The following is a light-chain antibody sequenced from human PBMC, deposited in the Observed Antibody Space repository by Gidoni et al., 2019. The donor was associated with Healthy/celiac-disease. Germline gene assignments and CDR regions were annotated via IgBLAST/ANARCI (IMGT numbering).Light chain of an antibody. J-gene: IGKJ4*01. CDR3: QQSYSTPPTT. Sequence: DIQMTQSPSSLSASVGDRVTITCRASQSISSYLNWYQQKPGKAPQLLIYAASSLQSGVPSRFIGSGSGTDFTLTISSLQPEDFSTYYCQQSYSTPPTTFGGGTKVEIK. CDR1: QSISSY. CDR2: AAS. V-gene: IGKV1-39*01.